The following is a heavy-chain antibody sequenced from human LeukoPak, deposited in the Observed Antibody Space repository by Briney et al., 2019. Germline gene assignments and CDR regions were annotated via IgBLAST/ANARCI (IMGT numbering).Heavy chain of an antibody. D-gene: IGHD4-17*01. Sequence: SETLSLTCTVSGGSISSGGYYWSWIRQHPGKGLEWIGYICYSGSTYYNPSLKSRVTISVDTSKNQFSLKLSSVTAADTAVYYCATAQADYGDYEDAFDIWRQGTMVTVSS. J-gene: IGHJ3*02. V-gene: IGHV4-31*03. CDR2: ICYSGST. CDR3: ATAQADYGDYEDAFDI. CDR1: GGSISSGGYY.